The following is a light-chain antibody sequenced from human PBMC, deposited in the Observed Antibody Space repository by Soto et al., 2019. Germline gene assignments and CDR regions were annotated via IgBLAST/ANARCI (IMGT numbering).Light chain of an antibody. CDR2: SDN. J-gene: IGLJ1*01. V-gene: IGLV1-44*01. Sequence: QSVLTQPPSASGTPGQGVTISCSGSSSNIGSNTVNWYQQFPGTAPKLLIYSDNQRPSGVPDRFSGSKSGTSASLAISGLQSEDEADYFCAAWDDSLNGLYVFGTGTQLTVL. CDR1: SSNIGSNT. CDR3: AAWDDSLNGLYV.